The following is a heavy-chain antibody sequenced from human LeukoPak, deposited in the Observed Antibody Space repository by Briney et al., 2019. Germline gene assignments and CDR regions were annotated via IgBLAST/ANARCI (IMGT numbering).Heavy chain of an antibody. V-gene: IGHV1-69*06. J-gene: IGHJ4*02. CDR2: IMPMFGKT. CDR3: AGGRTDIVVVPATLRNYYFDY. CDR1: GGTFSSYA. Sequence: SVKVSCKASGGTFSSYAISWVRQAPGQGLEWMGGIMPMFGKTNYAQKFQGRVTTTADKATSTAYMELSSLRSEDTAVYYCAGGRTDIVVVPATLRNYYFDYWGQGTLVTVSS. D-gene: IGHD2-2*01.